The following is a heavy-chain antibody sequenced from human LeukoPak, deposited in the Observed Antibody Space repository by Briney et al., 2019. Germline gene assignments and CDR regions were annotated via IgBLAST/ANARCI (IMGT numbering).Heavy chain of an antibody. D-gene: IGHD1-1*01. J-gene: IGHJ4*02. Sequence: GRSLRLSCAASGFTFSSYAMHWVRQAPGKGLEWVAVISYDGSNKYCADSVKGRFTISRDNAKNSLYLQMNSLRAEDTAVYYCARGNWNSARGGDYWGQGTLVTVSS. CDR1: GFTFSSYA. CDR3: ARGNWNSARGGDY. V-gene: IGHV3-30-3*01. CDR2: ISYDGSNK.